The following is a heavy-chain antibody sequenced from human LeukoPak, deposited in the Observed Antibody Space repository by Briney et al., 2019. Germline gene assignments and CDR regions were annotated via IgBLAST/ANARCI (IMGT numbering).Heavy chain of an antibody. Sequence: ASVTVSCKASGYTFTGYYMHWVRQAPGQGLEWMGWINPNSGGTNYAQKFQGRVTMTRDTSISTAYMELSRLRSDDTAVYYCAREGYYDSSGYLYYYYGMDVWGQGTTVTVSS. CDR1: GYTFTGYY. V-gene: IGHV1-2*02. J-gene: IGHJ6*02. CDR2: INPNSGGT. D-gene: IGHD3-22*01. CDR3: AREGYYDSSGYLYYYYGMDV.